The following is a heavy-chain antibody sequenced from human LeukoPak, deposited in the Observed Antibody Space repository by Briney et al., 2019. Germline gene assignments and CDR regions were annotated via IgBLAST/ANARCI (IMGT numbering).Heavy chain of an antibody. J-gene: IGHJ4*02. CDR1: GFTFSSYS. V-gene: IGHV3-48*01. D-gene: IGHD5-24*01. CDR3: ARELHLIDY. Sequence: GGSLRLSCAASGFTFSSYSRNWVRQAPGKGLEWVSYISSSSSTIYYADSVKGRFTISRDNAKNSLYLQMNSLRAEDTAVYYCARELHLIDYWGQGTLVTVSS. CDR2: ISSSSSTI.